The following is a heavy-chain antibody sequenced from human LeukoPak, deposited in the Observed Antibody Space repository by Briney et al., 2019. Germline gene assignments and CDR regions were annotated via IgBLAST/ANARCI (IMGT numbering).Heavy chain of an antibody. CDR2: IIPILGIA. J-gene: IGHJ6*02. CDR3: ARKETADYYYGMTS. D-gene: IGHD2-21*02. Sequence: ASVKVSCKASGGTFSSYAISWVRQAPGQGLEWMGRIIPILGIANYAQKFQGRVTITADKSTSTAYMELSSLRSEDTAVYYCARKETADYYYGMTSGAKGPRSPSP. V-gene: IGHV1-69*04. CDR1: GGTFSSYA.